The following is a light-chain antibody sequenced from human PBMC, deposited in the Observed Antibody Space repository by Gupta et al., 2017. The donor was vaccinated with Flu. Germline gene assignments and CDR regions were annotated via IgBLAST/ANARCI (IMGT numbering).Light chain of an antibody. V-gene: IGKV1-5*03. Sequence: PSTLSASVGDRVTITCRASQSISVNLAWYQQKPGKAPDLLIYRASTLHSGVPATFSGSGSGTEFTLTISSLQPDDFATYYCLHDTSYSGPFGQGTRLEIK. CDR3: LHDTSYSGP. J-gene: IGKJ5*01. CDR2: RAS. CDR1: QSISVN.